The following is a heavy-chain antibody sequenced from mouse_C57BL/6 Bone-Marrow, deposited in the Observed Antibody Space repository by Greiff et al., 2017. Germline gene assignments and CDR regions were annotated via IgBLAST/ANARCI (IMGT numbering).Heavy chain of an antibody. CDR2: IDPSDSYT. Sequence: VQLQQPGAELVKPGASVKLSCKASGYTFTSYWMQWVKQRPGQGLEWIGEIDPSDSYTNYNQKFKGKATLTVDTSSSTAYMQLSSLTSEDSAVYYCARLNYYGSSSFAYWGQGTLVTVSA. J-gene: IGHJ3*01. CDR3: ARLNYYGSSSFAY. CDR1: GYTFTSYW. D-gene: IGHD1-1*01. V-gene: IGHV1-50*01.